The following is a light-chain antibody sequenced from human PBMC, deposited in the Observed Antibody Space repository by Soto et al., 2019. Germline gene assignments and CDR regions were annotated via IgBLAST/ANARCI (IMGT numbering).Light chain of an antibody. CDR3: QQSYRTTYT. V-gene: IGKV1-39*01. J-gene: IGKJ2*01. CDR2: DTS. CDR1: QGISTY. Sequence: DIQMTQSPSSLSASVGDRVTITCRASQGISTYLVWYQQRQGRAPNLLIYDTSSLLSGVPSRFSVSGPGTDFKLNISSLQPDDFATYYCQQSYRTTYTVGQGTKLETK.